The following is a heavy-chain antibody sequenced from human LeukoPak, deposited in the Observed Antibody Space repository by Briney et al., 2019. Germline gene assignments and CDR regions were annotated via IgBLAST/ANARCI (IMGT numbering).Heavy chain of an antibody. CDR1: SGSMSSGNYY. J-gene: IGHJ4*02. Sequence: SQTLSHTCTVSSGSMSSGNYYWNWIRQHPGKGLEWIGYISNSGNTYYNPSLKSRVTMSVDTSVNQFSLKLSSVTAADTAVYYCARRSSSGNWFDYWGQGALVTVSS. V-gene: IGHV4-31*03. CDR3: ARRSSSGNWFDY. D-gene: IGHD3-22*01. CDR2: ISNSGNT.